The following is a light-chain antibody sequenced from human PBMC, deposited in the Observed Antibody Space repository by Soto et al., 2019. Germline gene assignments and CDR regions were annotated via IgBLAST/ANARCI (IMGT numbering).Light chain of an antibody. J-gene: IGLJ2*01. CDR3: AAWDDSLNGLV. CDR2: DSN. V-gene: IGLV1-44*01. Sequence: QSVLTQPPSASGTPGQRVTISCSGSSSNIGSHTVNWYQQLPGTAPKFLRYDSNQRPSGVPDRFSGSRSGTSASLAISGLQSEDEADYYCAAWDDSLNGLVFGGGTKLTVL. CDR1: SSNIGSHT.